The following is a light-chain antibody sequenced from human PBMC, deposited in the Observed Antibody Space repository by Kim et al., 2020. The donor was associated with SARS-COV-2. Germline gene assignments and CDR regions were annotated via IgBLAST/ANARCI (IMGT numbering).Light chain of an antibody. CDR1: SSNIGAGYD. V-gene: IGLV1-40*01. J-gene: IGLJ2*01. Sequence: QSVLTQPPSVSGAPGQRVTISCTGSSSNIGAGYDVHWYQKLPGTAPKLLIYGNINRPSGVPDRFSGSKSGTSVSLAITGLQAEVEAEYYCQSYDSRLSVVVFGGGTQLTVL. CDR2: GNI. CDR3: QSYDSRLSVVV.